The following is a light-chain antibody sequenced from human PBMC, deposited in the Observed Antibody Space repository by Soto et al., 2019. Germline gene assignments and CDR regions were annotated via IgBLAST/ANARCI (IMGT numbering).Light chain of an antibody. J-gene: IGKJ2*01. CDR1: RSVTSNF. CDR2: GAS. CDR3: QQYESSPRRT. V-gene: IGKV3-20*01. Sequence: NELTQSPGTLSLSPGERATLSCRASRSVTSNFVAWYQQKPRQATRLLVYGASTRAIDIPERFSGSGSGTAVSLTTNRLQHEDFAVYFCQQYESSPRRTFGQGNKVEIK.